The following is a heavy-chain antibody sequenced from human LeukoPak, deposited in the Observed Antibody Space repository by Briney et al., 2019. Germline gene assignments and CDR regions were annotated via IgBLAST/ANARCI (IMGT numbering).Heavy chain of an antibody. CDR2: ISGSGGIT. J-gene: IGHJ4*02. CDR1: GFTFSSYA. D-gene: IGHD3-22*01. V-gene: IGHV3-23*01. CDR3: AKDGYYYDSSGSPTYFFDY. Sequence: GGSLRLSCVASGFTFSSYAMSWVRQAPGKGLEWVSGISGSGGITHYADSVKGRFTISRDNSKHTLYVRMNSLRAEDTAVYYCAKDGYYYDSSGSPTYFFDYWGQGTLVTVSS.